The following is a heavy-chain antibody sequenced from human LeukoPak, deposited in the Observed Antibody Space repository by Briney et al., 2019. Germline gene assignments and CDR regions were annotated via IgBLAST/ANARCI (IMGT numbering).Heavy chain of an antibody. D-gene: IGHD2-2*01. Sequence: SETLSLTFAVSGYSISSGYCWGWIRQPPGKGLEWIGSIYHSGSTYYNPSLKSRVTISVDTSKNQFSLKLSSVTAADTAVYYCARLGGGCSSTSCYGWFDPWGQGTLVTVSS. CDR3: ARLGGGCSSTSCYGWFDP. V-gene: IGHV4-38-2*01. CDR2: IYHSGST. CDR1: GYSISSGYC. J-gene: IGHJ5*02.